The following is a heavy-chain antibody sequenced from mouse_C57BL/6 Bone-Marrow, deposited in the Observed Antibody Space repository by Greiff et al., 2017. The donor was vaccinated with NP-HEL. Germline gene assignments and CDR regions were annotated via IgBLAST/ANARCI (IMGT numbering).Heavy chain of an antibody. J-gene: IGHJ3*01. Sequence: VQLQQPGAELVRPGTSVKLSCKASGYTFTSYWMHWVKQRPGQGLEWIGVIDPSDSYTNYNQKFKGKATLTVDTSSSTAYMQVSSLTSEDSAVYSCARVSTMVRWIAYWGQGTLVTVTA. D-gene: IGHD2-2*01. CDR3: ARVSTMVRWIAY. V-gene: IGHV1-59*01. CDR1: GYTFTSYW. CDR2: IDPSDSYT.